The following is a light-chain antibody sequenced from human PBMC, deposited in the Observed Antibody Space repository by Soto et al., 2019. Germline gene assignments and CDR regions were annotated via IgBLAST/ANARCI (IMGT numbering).Light chain of an antibody. V-gene: IGKV3-11*01. CDR3: QQRSNWSWT. CDR2: DAS. J-gene: IGKJ1*01. Sequence: EIVLTQSLPTLCLSPGQSPTLSCRASQSVSSYLAWYQQKPGQAPRLLIYDASSRATGIPSRFSGSGSGTDFTLTISSLEPEDFAAYYCQQRSNWSWTFGQGTKVDIK. CDR1: QSVSSY.